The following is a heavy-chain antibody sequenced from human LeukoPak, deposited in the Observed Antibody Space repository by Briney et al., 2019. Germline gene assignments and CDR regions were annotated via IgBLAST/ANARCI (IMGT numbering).Heavy chain of an antibody. CDR1: GYTFTGYY. V-gene: IGHV1-2*02. Sequence: ASVKVSCKASGYTFTGYYMHWVRQAPGQGLEWMGWINPNSGGTNYAQKFQGRVTMTRDTSITTAYMELSRLRSDDTAVYYCARVDEYSSSWMDYWGQGTLVTVSS. J-gene: IGHJ4*02. D-gene: IGHD6-13*01. CDR3: ARVDEYSSSWMDY. CDR2: INPNSGGT.